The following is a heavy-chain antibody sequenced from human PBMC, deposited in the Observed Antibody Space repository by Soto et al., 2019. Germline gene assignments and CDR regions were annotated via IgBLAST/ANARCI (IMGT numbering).Heavy chain of an antibody. V-gene: IGHV4-61*01. Sequence: PSETLSLTCNVSGGSVSSVKYFWSWIRQPPGKGLEWIAYIYNNGNTNYNPSLKSRATISVDTSKNQCPLKLTSVTAAVSAVYFCARTVMPVGNLAAFDHWGQGVLVTVSS. CDR2: IYNNGNT. D-gene: IGHD7-27*01. J-gene: IGHJ4*02. CDR3: ARTVMPVGNLAAFDH. CDR1: GGSVSSVKYF.